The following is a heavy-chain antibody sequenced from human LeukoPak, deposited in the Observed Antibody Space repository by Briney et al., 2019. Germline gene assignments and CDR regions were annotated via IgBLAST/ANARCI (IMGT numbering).Heavy chain of an antibody. CDR1: GFSFSNAW. D-gene: IGHD6-13*01. Sequence: GGSLRLSCAASGFSFSNAWMSWVRQAPGKGLEWVGRIKSKTDGGTTDYAAPVKGRFTISRDDSKNTLYLQMNSLKTEDTAVYYCARHTGYSSMLPFDYWGQGTLVTVSS. CDR3: ARHTGYSSMLPFDY. CDR2: IKSKTDGGTT. V-gene: IGHV3-15*01. J-gene: IGHJ4*02.